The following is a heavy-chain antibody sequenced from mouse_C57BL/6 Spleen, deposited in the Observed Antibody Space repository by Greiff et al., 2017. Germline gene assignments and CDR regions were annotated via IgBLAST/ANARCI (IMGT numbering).Heavy chain of an antibody. J-gene: IGHJ4*01. V-gene: IGHV1-78*01. CDR1: GYTFTDHT. D-gene: IGHD1-1*01. CDR3: ARSHGSSLYYYAMDY. CDR2: IYPRDGST. Sequence: VKLQESDAELVKPGASVKISCKVSGYTFTDHTIHWMKQRPEQGLEWIGYIYPRDGSTKYNEKFKGKATLTADKSSSTAYMQLNSLTSEDSAVYFCARSHGSSLYYYAMDYWGQGTSVTVSS.